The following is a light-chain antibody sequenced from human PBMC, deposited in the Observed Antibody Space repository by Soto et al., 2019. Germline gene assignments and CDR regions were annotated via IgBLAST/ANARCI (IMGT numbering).Light chain of an antibody. V-gene: IGKV3-11*01. J-gene: IGKJ3*01. CDR2: DAS. CDR1: QSVSSS. Sequence: EIVLTQSPATLSLSPGETATLSCRASQSVSSSLAWHQQKPGQAPRLLSYDASNRATDIPARFSGSASGTDFTLTISRLEPEDVAVYFCQQRSNWPRTFGPGTKVDIK. CDR3: QQRSNWPRT.